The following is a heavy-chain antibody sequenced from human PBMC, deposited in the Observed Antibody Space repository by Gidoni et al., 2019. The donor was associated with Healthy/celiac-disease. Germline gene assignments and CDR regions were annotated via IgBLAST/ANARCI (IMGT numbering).Heavy chain of an antibody. V-gene: IGHV4-31*01. J-gene: IGHJ4*02. Sequence: QVQLQESGPGLVKPSQTLSLTCTVSGGSISSGGYYWSWIRQHPGKGLEWIGYIYYSGSTYYNPSLKSLVTISVETSKNQFSLKLSSVTAADTAGYYCARGDGRGGSYVLDYWGQGTLVTVSS. CDR2: IYYSGST. CDR1: GGSISSGGYY. CDR3: ARGDGRGGSYVLDY. D-gene: IGHD1-26*01.